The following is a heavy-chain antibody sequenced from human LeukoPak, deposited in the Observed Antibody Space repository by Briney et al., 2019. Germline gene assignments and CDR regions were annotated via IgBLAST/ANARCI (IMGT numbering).Heavy chain of an antibody. V-gene: IGHV3-43*01. J-gene: IGHJ4*02. CDR3: AKDIEVGGDGHGLDS. Sequence: GGSLRLSCAASGFTFDDYTMYWVRQGPGKGLEWVSLISWDGTTRYYADSVKGRFTISRDNGKNSLYLQMNSLRTEDTALYYCAKDIEVGGDGHGLDSWGQGTLVTVSS. CDR1: GFTFDDYT. D-gene: IGHD3-16*01. CDR2: ISWDGTTR.